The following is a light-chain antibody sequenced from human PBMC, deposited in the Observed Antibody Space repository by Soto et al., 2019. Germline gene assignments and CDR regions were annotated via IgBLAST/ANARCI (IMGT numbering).Light chain of an antibody. CDR2: GAS. CDR1: QSVSSSY. CDR3: QESGRT. Sequence: EIVLTQSPGTLSLSPGERATLSCRASQSVSSSYLAWYQQKPGQAPRLLIYGASSRSTGIPDRFSGSGSGTDFTLTISRLEPEDFAVYYCQESGRTFGQGNKVEIK. J-gene: IGKJ1*01. V-gene: IGKV3-20*01.